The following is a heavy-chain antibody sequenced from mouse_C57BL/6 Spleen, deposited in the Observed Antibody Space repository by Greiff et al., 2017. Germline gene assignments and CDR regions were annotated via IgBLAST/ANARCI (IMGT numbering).Heavy chain of an antibody. CDR1: GFTFSSYT. J-gene: IGHJ3*01. CDR2: ISGGGGNT. D-gene: IGHD2-4*01. CDR3: AREGDSRITGWFAY. Sequence: EVQLVESGGGLVKPGGSLKLSCAASGFTFSSYTMSWVRQTPEKRLEWVATISGGGGNTYYPDSVKGRFTISRDNAKNTLYLQMSSLRSEDTALYYCAREGDSRITGWFAYWGQGTLVTVSA. V-gene: IGHV5-9*01.